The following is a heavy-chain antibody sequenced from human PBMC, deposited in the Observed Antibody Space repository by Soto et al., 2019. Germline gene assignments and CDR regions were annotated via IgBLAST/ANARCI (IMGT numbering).Heavy chain of an antibody. CDR2: ILYDGSRK. Sequence: QVQLVESGGGVVQPGRSLRLSCAASGFTFSTYGIHWVRQAPGKGLEWVAAILYDGSRKFYTDSVKGRFTISRDNSKNTVYLQMNGLRAEDTAVYYCARDQAEIVAAPIDGNALSNWFDPWGQGTLVTVSS. CDR3: ARDQAEIVAAPIDGNALSNWFDP. J-gene: IGHJ5*02. V-gene: IGHV3-33*01. CDR1: GFTFSTYG. D-gene: IGHD5-12*01.